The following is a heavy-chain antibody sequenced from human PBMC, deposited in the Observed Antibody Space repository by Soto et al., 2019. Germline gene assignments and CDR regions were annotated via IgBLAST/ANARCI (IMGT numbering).Heavy chain of an antibody. CDR1: GGSISSYY. D-gene: IGHD3-10*01. J-gene: IGHJ3*02. Sequence: SETLSHTCTVSGGSISSYYWSWIRQPPGKGLEWIGYIYYSGSTNYNPSLKSRVTISVDTSKNQFSLKLSSVTAADPAVYYCARVLWFGELLQHDAFDIWGQGTMVTVSS. CDR2: IYYSGST. V-gene: IGHV4-59*01. CDR3: ARVLWFGELLQHDAFDI.